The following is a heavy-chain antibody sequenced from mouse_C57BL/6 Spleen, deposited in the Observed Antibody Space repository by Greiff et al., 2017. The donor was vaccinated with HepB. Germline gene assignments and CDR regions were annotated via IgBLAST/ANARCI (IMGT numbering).Heavy chain of an antibody. Sequence: QVQLKQSGPELVKPGASVKISCKASGYAFSSSWMNWVKQRPGKGLEWIGRIYPGDGDTNYNGKFKGKATLTADKSSSTAYMQLSSLTSEDSAVYCCARSYGSSPFDYWGQGTTLTVSS. CDR2: IYPGDGDT. D-gene: IGHD1-1*01. V-gene: IGHV1-82*01. J-gene: IGHJ2*01. CDR3: ARSYGSSPFDY. CDR1: GYAFSSSW.